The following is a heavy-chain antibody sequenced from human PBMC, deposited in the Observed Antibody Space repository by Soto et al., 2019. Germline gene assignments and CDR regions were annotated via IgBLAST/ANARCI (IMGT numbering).Heavy chain of an antibody. V-gene: IGHV3-66*01. CDR1: GFTVSSNY. Sequence: GGSLRLSCAASGFTVSSNYMSWVRQAPGKGLEWVSVIYSGGSTYYADSVKGRFTISRDNSKNTLYLQMNSLRAEDTAVYYCAREGFLDRRRAWFDPWGQGTLVTVSS. CDR2: IYSGGST. J-gene: IGHJ5*02. D-gene: IGHD3-3*01. CDR3: AREGFLDRRRAWFDP.